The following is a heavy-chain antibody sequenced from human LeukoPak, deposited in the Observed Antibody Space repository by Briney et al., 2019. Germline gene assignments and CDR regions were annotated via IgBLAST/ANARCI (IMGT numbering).Heavy chain of an antibody. J-gene: IGHJ5*02. CDR1: GGSISSGDYY. Sequence: SETLSLTCTVSGGSISSGDYYWSWIRQPPGKGLEWIGYIYYSGSTYYNPSLKSRVTISVDTSKNQFSLKLSSVTAADTAVYYCARELLSNWFDPWGQGTLVTVSS. CDR3: ARELLSNWFDP. D-gene: IGHD3-3*01. V-gene: IGHV4-30-4*08. CDR2: IYYSGST.